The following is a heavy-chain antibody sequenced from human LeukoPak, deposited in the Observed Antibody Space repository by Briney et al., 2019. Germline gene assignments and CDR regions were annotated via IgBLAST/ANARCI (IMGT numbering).Heavy chain of an antibody. V-gene: IGHV3-23*01. CDR2: ISGSGGST. CDR3: AKKVGYCSGGSCYTGYFDY. D-gene: IGHD2-15*01. J-gene: IGHJ4*02. CDR1: GFTFSSYA. Sequence: PGGSLRLSCAASGFTFSSYAMSWVRQAPGKELEWVSAISGSGGSTYYADSVKGRFTISRDNSKNTLYLQMNSLRAEDTAVYYCAKKVGYCSGGSCYTGYFDYWGQGTLVTVSS.